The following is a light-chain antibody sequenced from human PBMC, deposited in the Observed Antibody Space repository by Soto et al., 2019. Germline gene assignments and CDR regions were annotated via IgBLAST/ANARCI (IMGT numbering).Light chain of an antibody. Sequence: EIVMTQSPATLSVSPGGRATLSCRASQSISDTLAWYQQKPGQAPRLLIHGASTRAPGFPARFSGSGSGTDFTLTISSLQSEDFAVYYCQQYNSWPRGTFGPGTKVEIK. CDR2: GAS. J-gene: IGKJ3*01. CDR1: QSISDT. V-gene: IGKV3-15*01. CDR3: QQYNSWPRGT.